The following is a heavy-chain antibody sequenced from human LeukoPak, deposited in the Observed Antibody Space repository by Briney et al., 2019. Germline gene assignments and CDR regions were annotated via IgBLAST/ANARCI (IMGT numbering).Heavy chain of an antibody. V-gene: IGHV3-15*01. CDR1: GFIFNDAW. J-gene: IGHJ4*02. D-gene: IGHD3-10*01. CDR2: IKSNSDGGTT. CDR3: SRLGPGR. Sequence: GGSLRLSCAASGFIFNDAWMTWFRQAPGEGLEWVGHIKSNSDGGTTDYAAAVKGRFIVSRDDSRNTLYLQMNSLKTDDTATYYCSRLGPGRWGQGTLVTVSS.